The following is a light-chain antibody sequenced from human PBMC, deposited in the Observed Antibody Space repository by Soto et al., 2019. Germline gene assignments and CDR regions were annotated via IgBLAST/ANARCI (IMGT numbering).Light chain of an antibody. CDR3: QQYNIWPPYT. J-gene: IGKJ2*01. CDR1: QSVSSN. V-gene: IGKV3-15*01. Sequence: EIVMTQSPGTLSVSPGERATLSCRASQSVSSNLTWYQQKPGQAPRLLISGASTRATGIPARFSGSGSGTEFTLTISSLQSEEFAVYYCQQYNIWPPYTFGQGTNLEFK. CDR2: GAS.